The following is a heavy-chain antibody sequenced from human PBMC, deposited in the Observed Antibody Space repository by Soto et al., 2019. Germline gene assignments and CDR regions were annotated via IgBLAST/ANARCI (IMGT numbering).Heavy chain of an antibody. J-gene: IGHJ5*02. Sequence: GGSLRLSCAASGFVVSETYMSWVRQAPGRGLQWVSFTYSGGSTYYADSVKGRFTISRDSSRNTPYLQMNSLRVEDTAVYYCARDCGGGSCYPAIGAWGQGTLVTVSS. CDR2: TYSGGST. D-gene: IGHD2-15*01. CDR1: GFVVSETY. V-gene: IGHV3-53*01. CDR3: ARDCGGGSCYPAIGA.